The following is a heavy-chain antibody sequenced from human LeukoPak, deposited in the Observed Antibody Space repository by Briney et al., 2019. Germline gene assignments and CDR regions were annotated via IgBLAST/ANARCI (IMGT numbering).Heavy chain of an antibody. Sequence: GASVKVSCKASGYTFTGYYMHWVRQAPGQGFEWMGWINPNSGGTNYAQKFQGRVTMTRDTSISTAYMELSRLRSDDTAVYYCVEAPPQIGAFDIWGQGTMVTVSS. V-gene: IGHV1-2*02. J-gene: IGHJ3*02. CDR3: VEAPPQIGAFDI. D-gene: IGHD3-3*01. CDR1: GYTFTGYY. CDR2: INPNSGGT.